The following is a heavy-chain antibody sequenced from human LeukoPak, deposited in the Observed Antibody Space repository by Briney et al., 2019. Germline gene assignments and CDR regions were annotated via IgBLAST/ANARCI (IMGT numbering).Heavy chain of an antibody. J-gene: IGHJ4*02. CDR3: AKNLGSGWYFPFDY. CDR2: INWNGGST. D-gene: IGHD6-19*01. Sequence: GGSLRLSCAASGFIFDDHGMTWVRQAPGKGLEWVSGINWNGGSTGYAGSVKGRFTISRDNAKNSLYLQMNSPSAEDTALYYCAKNLGSGWYFPFDYWGQGTLVTVSS. CDR1: GFIFDDHG. V-gene: IGHV3-20*04.